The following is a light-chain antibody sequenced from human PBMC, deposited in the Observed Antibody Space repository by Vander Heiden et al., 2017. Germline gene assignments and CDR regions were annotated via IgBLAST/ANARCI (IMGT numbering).Light chain of an antibody. CDR1: SGRIASNY. V-gene: IGLV6-57*02. CDR3: QSYDSSNHAV. Sequence: NFMLTQPHSVSDSPGKTVTLSCTGSSGRIASNYVQWYQQRPGSAPTTVIYEDNQRPAGVPDRFSGSIDSSSNSASLTISGLKTEDEADYYCQSYDSSNHAVFGGGTQLTVL. CDR2: EDN. J-gene: IGLJ7*01.